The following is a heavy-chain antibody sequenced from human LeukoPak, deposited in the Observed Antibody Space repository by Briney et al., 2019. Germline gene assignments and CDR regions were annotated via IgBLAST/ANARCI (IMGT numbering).Heavy chain of an antibody. CDR1: GGSISSGSYY. Sequence: PSETLSLTCTVSGGSISSGSYYWSWIRQPAGKGLEWIGRIYTSGSTNYNPSLKSRVTISVDTSKNQFSLKLSSVTAADTAVYYCARDPGGSYLAYFDYWGQGTLVTVSS. CDR2: IYTSGST. D-gene: IGHD1-26*01. J-gene: IGHJ4*02. CDR3: ARDPGGSYLAYFDY. V-gene: IGHV4-61*02.